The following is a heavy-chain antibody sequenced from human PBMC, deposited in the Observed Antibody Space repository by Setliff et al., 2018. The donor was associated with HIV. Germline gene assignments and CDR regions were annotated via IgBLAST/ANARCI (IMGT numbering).Heavy chain of an antibody. D-gene: IGHD6-13*01. J-gene: IGHJ6*02. CDR3: ARVGHSSSYHYYDMDV. Sequence: SVKVSCKASGGTFSSYGISWVRQAPGQGLEWMGGIIPMFGTGFYAQKFRDRVTITTDENRSTAYMELNSLRPEDTGVFYCARVGHSSSYHYYDMDVWGQGTTVTVSS. CDR1: GGTFSSYG. CDR2: IIPMFGTG. V-gene: IGHV1-69*05.